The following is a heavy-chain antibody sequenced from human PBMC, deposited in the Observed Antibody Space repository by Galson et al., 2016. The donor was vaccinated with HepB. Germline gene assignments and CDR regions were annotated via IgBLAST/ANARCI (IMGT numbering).Heavy chain of an antibody. J-gene: IGHJ4*02. Sequence: SLRLSCAASGFTFKTHGLMWVRQAPGKGLEWVSSISSSSSYIYYADSVKGRFTISRDNAKNSLYLQMNSLRAEDTAVYYCASHYDILTGYFYGYYFDYWGQGTLVTVSS. CDR1: GFTFKTHG. V-gene: IGHV3-21*03. D-gene: IGHD3-9*01. CDR3: ASHYDILTGYFYGYYFDY. CDR2: ISSSSSYI.